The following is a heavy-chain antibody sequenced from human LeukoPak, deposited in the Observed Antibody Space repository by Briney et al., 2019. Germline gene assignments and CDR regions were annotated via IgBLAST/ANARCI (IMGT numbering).Heavy chain of an antibody. CDR1: GFTVSSNY. Sequence: GGSLRLSCAASGFTVSSNYMSWVRQAPGKGLEWVSVIYSGGSTYYADSVKGRFTISRHNSKNTLYLQMNSLRAEDTAMYYCASCLGTHYYYYGMDVWGQGTTVTVSS. V-gene: IGHV3-53*04. D-gene: IGHD1-14*01. CDR3: ASCLGTHYYYYGMDV. J-gene: IGHJ6*02. CDR2: IYSGGST.